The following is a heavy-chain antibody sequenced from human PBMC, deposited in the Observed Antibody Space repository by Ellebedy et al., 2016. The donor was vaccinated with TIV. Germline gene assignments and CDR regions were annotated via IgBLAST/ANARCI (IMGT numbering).Heavy chain of an antibody. D-gene: IGHD6-6*01. CDR3: AEEGGSSRGASGMDV. V-gene: IGHV3-30*02. CDR2: VWYDGSNK. J-gene: IGHJ6*02. CDR1: GFTFSSYG. Sequence: GESLKISCAASGFTFSSYGMHWVRQAPGKGLEWVAFVWYDGSNKHYADSVKGRFTISRDNSKNTLYLQMNSLRAEDTAVYYCAEEGGSSRGASGMDVWGQGTAVVVSS.